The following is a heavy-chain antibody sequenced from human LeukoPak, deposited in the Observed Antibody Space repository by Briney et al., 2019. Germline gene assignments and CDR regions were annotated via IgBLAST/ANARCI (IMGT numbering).Heavy chain of an antibody. CDR2: ISSVSSTI. Sequence: PGGSLRLSCAASGFTFSDYYMNWVRQAPGKGLEWISFISSVSSTIFYADSVKGRFNISRDNVKNSLYLQMNGLRAEDTAVYYCARVHGGYPFDQWGQGTLVTVSS. V-gene: IGHV3-48*01. CDR1: GFTFSDYY. J-gene: IGHJ4*02. D-gene: IGHD2-15*01. CDR3: ARVHGGYPFDQ.